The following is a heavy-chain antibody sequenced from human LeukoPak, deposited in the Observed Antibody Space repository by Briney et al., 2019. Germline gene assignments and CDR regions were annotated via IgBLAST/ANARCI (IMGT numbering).Heavy chain of an antibody. V-gene: IGHV3-11*03. CDR3: ARSGSIAVVVPAATLVDY. Sequence: PGGSLRLSCAASGFTFSDYYMSWIRQAPGKGLEWVSYISSSSSYTNYADSVKGRFTISRDNAKNSLYLQMNSLRAKDTAVYYCARSGSIAVVVPAATLVDYWGQGTLVTVSS. CDR2: ISSSSSYT. D-gene: IGHD2-2*01. CDR1: GFTFSDYY. J-gene: IGHJ4*02.